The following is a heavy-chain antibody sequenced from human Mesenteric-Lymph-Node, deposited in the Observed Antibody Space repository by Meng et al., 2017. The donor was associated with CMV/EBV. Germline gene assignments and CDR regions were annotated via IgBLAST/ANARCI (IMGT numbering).Heavy chain of an antibody. J-gene: IGHJ4*02. D-gene: IGHD1-14*01. CDR3: ARFRTSPRHLDY. Sequence: GESLKISCAASGFTFSSYAMSWVRQAPGKGLEWVSVIYSGTTSTYYADSVKGRFTISRDSAKNSLYLQMDSLSAEDTAIYYCARFRTSPRHLDYWGQGTLVTVSS. CDR1: GFTFSSYA. V-gene: IGHV3-23*03. CDR2: IYSGTTST.